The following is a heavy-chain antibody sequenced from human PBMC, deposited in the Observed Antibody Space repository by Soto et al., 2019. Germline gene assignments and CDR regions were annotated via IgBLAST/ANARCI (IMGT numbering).Heavy chain of an antibody. CDR3: ARGGTPIAY. Sequence: QVQLVQSGAEVKKPGASVKVSCKASGYTFTNFGISWVRQAPGQGLEWMGWISAYNGKTNYGQNFQGRVTMTTDTPTITAYMELRRLRSDDTAVYYWARGGTPIAYWGQGTLVTVSS. V-gene: IGHV1-18*01. D-gene: IGHD3-16*01. CDR1: GYTFTNFG. CDR2: ISAYNGKT. J-gene: IGHJ4*02.